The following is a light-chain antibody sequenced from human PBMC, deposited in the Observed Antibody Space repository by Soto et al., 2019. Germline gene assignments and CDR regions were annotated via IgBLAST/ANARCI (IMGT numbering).Light chain of an antibody. CDR2: DTS. V-gene: IGKV2-28*01. CDR3: QQYNKWPPIT. J-gene: IGKJ5*01. Sequence: DIVMTQSPLSLPVTSGEAASISCRASQRLLHSNGYNYLDWYLQKPGQSPQLLLYDTSTRATGIPARFSGSGSGTEFTLTISSLQSEDFAVYYCQQYNKWPPITLRQGTRLEIK. CDR1: QRLLHSNGYNY.